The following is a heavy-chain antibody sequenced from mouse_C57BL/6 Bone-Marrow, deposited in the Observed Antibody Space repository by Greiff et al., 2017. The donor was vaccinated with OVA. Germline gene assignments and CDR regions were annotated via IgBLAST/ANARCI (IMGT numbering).Heavy chain of an antibody. D-gene: IGHD1-1*01. Sequence: EVKLMESGGGLVQPGGSMKLSCVASGFTFSNYWMNWVRQSPEKGLEWVAQIRLKSDNYATHYAESVKGRFTISRDDSKSSVYLQMNNLRAEDTGIYYCAYYYGSRAMDYWGQGTSVTVSS. CDR3: AYYYGSRAMDY. J-gene: IGHJ4*01. CDR1: GFTFSNYW. CDR2: IRLKSDNYAT. V-gene: IGHV6-3*01.